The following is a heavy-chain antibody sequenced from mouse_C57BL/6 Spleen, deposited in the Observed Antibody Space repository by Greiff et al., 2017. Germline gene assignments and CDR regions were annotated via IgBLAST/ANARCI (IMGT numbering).Heavy chain of an antibody. CDR3: ARGVYYGSSFLLYFDV. Sequence: VQLQQSGPELVKPGASVKMSCKASGYTFTDYNMHWVKQSHGKSLEWIGYINPNNGGTSYNQKFKGKATLTVNKSSSTAYMELRSLTSEDSAVYYCARGVYYGSSFLLYFDVWGTGTTVTVSS. CDR2: INPNNGGT. J-gene: IGHJ1*03. CDR1: GYTFTDYN. V-gene: IGHV1-22*01. D-gene: IGHD1-1*01.